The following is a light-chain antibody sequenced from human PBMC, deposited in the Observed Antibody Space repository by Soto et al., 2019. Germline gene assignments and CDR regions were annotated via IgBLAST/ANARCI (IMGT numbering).Light chain of an antibody. CDR1: SSDVGGYNY. CDR2: DVS. Sequence: QSALTQPASVSGSPGQSITISCTGTSSDVGGYNYVSWYQQHPGKAPKLMIYDVSNRPSGVSNRFSGSKSGNTASLTISGLQAEDEADYYCSSYTSSSILGYVFGTGTKVTVL. V-gene: IGLV2-14*01. J-gene: IGLJ1*01. CDR3: SSYTSSSILGYV.